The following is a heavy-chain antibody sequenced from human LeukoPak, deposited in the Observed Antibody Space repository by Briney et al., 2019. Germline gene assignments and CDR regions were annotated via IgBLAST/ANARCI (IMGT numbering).Heavy chain of an antibody. V-gene: IGHV1-2*02. CDR1: GYILTDYY. CDR2: ISPNSGDT. J-gene: IGHJ5*02. CDR3: ARGPLEYCSGGTCYSGRNWFDP. Sequence: ASVKVSCKASGYILTDYYIHWVRQAPGQGLEWMGWISPNSGDTNYAQKFQGRVTMTRDTSISTVYMELRRLRYDDTAAYYCARGPLEYCSGGTCYSGRNWFDPWGQGTQVTVSS. D-gene: IGHD2-15*01.